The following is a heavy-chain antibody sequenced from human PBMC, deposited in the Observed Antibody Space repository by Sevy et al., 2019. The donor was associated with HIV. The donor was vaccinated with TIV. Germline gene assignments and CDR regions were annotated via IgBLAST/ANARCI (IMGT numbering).Heavy chain of an antibody. J-gene: IGHJ4*02. V-gene: IGHV1-2*02. CDR1: GYTFTGYS. Sequence: ASVKVSCKASGYTFTGYSIYWVRQAPGQGLEWMGWINPNSGDTNYAQKFQGRDTMTRDTSISTAYMELSRLRSDDTAMYYCARVVDYGSGTFKDYWGQGTLVTVSS. D-gene: IGHD3-10*01. CDR2: INPNSGDT. CDR3: ARVVDYGSGTFKDY.